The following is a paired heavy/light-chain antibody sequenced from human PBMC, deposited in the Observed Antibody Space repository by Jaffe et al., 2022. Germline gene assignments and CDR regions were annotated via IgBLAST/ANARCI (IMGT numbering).Heavy chain of an antibody. CDR2: INPSGGST. J-gene: IGHJ6*03. V-gene: IGHV1-46*01. CDR3: AREGCGDDYGDSQGNYMDV. Sequence: QVQLVQSGAEVKKPGASVKVSCKASGYTFTSYYMHWVRQAPGQGLEWMGIINPSGGSTSYAQKFQGRVTMTRDTSTSTVYMELSSLRSEDTAVYYCAREGCGDDYGDSQGNYMDVWGKGTTVTVSS. D-gene: IGHD4-17*01. CDR1: GYTFTSYY.
Light chain of an antibody. CDR3: QVWDSSSDHYV. J-gene: IGLJ1*01. CDR2: DDS. CDR1: NIGSKS. Sequence: SYVLTQPPSVSVAPGQTARITCGGNNIGSKSVHWYQQKPGQAPVLVVYDDSDRPSGIPERFSGSNSGNTATLTISRVEAGDEADYYCQVWDSSSDHYVFGTGTKVTVL. V-gene: IGLV3-21*02.